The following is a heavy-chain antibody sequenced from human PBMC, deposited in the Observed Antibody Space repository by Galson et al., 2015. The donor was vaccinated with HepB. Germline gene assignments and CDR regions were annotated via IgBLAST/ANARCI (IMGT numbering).Heavy chain of an antibody. CDR3: ASSYPYYDSSGYPSY. J-gene: IGHJ4*02. V-gene: IGHV1-18*04. Sequence: SVKVSCKASGYTLTSYGISWVRQAPGQGLEWMGWISAYNGNTNYAQKLQGRVTMTTDTSTSTAYMELRSLRSDDTAVYYCASSYPYYDSSGYPSYWGQGTLVTVSS. D-gene: IGHD3-22*01. CDR1: GYTLTSYG. CDR2: ISAYNGNT.